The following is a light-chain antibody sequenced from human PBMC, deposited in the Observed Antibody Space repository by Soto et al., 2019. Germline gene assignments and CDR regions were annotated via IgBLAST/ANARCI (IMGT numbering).Light chain of an antibody. J-gene: IGLJ2*01. Sequence: QYALTQPASVSGSPGQSITISCTGTSSDVGGYNSVSWYQQNPGKVPKLMIYDVSNRPSGVSNRFSGSKSDNTASLTISGLQAEDEADYYCSSYTSNRTVLFGGGTKLTVL. CDR3: SSYTSNRTVL. CDR2: DVS. V-gene: IGLV2-14*01. CDR1: SSDVGGYNS.